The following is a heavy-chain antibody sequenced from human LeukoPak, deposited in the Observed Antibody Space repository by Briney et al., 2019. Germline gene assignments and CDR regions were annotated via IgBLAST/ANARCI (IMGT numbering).Heavy chain of an antibody. CDR1: TFTFSNYW. J-gene: IGHJ4*02. CDR3: ARDRGLSGYDLCDY. V-gene: IGHV3-7*01. CDR2: IKHDGSEK. Sequence: PGGSLRLSCAASTFTFSNYWINWVRQAPGKGLEWVATIKHDGSEKHYVDSVEGRFTISRDNAMNSLYLQMNSLRAEDTAVYYCARDRGLSGYDLCDYWGQGTLVTVSS. D-gene: IGHD5-12*01.